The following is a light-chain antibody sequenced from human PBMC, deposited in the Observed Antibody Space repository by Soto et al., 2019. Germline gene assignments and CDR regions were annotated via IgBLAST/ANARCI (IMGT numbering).Light chain of an antibody. V-gene: IGKV3-11*01. CDR3: QQRSTWPT. Sequence: EIVLTQSPATLSLSPGERATLSSRASQNVYNYLVWYQQKPGQAPRLLINHASTRATGVPARFSGSGSGTDSNLTSTNLEPDDFARYYCQQRSTWPTFGHGTRREI. J-gene: IGKJ5*01. CDR2: HAS. CDR1: QNVYNY.